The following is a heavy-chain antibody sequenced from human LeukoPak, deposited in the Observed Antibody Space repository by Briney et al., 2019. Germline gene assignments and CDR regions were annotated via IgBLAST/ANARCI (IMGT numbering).Heavy chain of an antibody. CDR1: GFTFSSYA. J-gene: IGHJ1*01. CDR3: AKDNRPYYDSSGYWVFQH. D-gene: IGHD3-22*01. V-gene: IGHV3-23*01. CDR2: ISGSGGST. Sequence: GGSLRLSCAASGFTFSSYAMSWVRQAPGKGLEWVAAISGSGGSTYYADSVKGRFTISRDNSKNTLYLQMNSLRAEDTAVYYCAKDNRPYYDSSGYWVFQHWGQGTLVTVSS.